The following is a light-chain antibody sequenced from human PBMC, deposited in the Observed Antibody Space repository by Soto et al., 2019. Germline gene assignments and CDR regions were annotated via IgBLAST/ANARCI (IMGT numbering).Light chain of an antibody. CDR1: QRITTY. CDR2: TSC. Sequence: IHMTQSPSSLSASVGDRVTITCRASQRITTYLNWYQQKPGEAPKLLISTSCTLQRGVPSRFTGSGSGTDFTLTITGLLPGDFATYFCQQTYNTPYTFGQGTKLEIK. CDR3: QQTYNTPYT. V-gene: IGKV1-39*01. J-gene: IGKJ2*01.